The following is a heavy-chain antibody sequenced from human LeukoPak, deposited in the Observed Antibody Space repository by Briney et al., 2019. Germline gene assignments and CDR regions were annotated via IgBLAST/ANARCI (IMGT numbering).Heavy chain of an antibody. CDR1: GFTFSSYA. CDR3: AKRIVGSSWYGAFDI. Sequence: GGSLRLSCAASGFTFSSYAMSWVRQAPGKGLEWVSAISGSGGSTYYADSVKGRFTISGDNSKNTLYLQMNSLRAEDTAVYYCAKRIVGSSWYGAFDIWGQGTMVTVSS. CDR2: ISGSGGST. J-gene: IGHJ3*02. D-gene: IGHD6-13*01. V-gene: IGHV3-23*01.